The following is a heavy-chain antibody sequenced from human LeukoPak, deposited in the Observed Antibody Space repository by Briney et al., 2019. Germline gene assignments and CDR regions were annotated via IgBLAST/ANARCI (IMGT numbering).Heavy chain of an antibody. J-gene: IGHJ4*02. CDR2: IRYDGSNK. V-gene: IGHV3-30*02. CDR1: GFTFSSYG. CDR3: ARVPGVHYGVAT. Sequence: PGGSLRLSCAASGFTFSSYGMHWVRQAPGKGLEWVAFIRYDGSNKYYADSVKGRFTISRGSSKNTLYLQMNSLRAEDTAIYYCARVPGVHYGVATWGQGTLVTVSS. D-gene: IGHD3-10*01.